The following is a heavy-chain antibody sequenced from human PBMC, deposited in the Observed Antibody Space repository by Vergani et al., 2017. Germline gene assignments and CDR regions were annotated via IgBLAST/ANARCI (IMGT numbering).Heavy chain of an antibody. D-gene: IGHD3-3*01. CDR3: ARAAGYYDFWSGYPTNMDV. V-gene: IGHV3-30*02. CDR1: GFTFSSYG. J-gene: IGHJ6*03. CDR2: IRYDGSNK. Sequence: QVQLVESGGGVVQPGGSLRLSCAASGFTFSSYGMHWVRQAPGKGLEWVAFIRYDGSNKYYADSVKGRFTISRDNSKNTLYLQMNSLRAEDTAVYYCARAAGYYDFWSGYPTNMDVWGKGTTVTVSS.